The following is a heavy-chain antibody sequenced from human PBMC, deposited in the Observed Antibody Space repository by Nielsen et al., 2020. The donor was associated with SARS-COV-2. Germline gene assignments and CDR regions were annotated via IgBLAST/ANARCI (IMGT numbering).Heavy chain of an antibody. CDR1: GFTFSSYG. V-gene: IGHV3-33*08. D-gene: IGHD6-19*01. CDR3: ARSFIAVADHLEYYFDY. Sequence: GESLKISCAASGFTFSSYGMHWVRQAPGKGLEWVAVIWYDGSNKYYADSVKGRFTISRDNSKSTLYLQMNSLRAEDTAVYYYARSFIAVADHLEYYFDYWGQGTLVTVSS. CDR2: IWYDGSNK. J-gene: IGHJ4*02.